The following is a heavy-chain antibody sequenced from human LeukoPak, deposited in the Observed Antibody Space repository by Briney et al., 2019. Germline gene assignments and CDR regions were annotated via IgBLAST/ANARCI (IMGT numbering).Heavy chain of an antibody. J-gene: IGHJ4*02. CDR2: INHSGST. V-gene: IGHV4-34*01. Sequence: PSETLSLTCAVYGGSFSGYYWSWIRQPPGKGLEWIGEINHSGSTNYNPSLKSRVTISVDTSKNQFSLKLSSVTAADTAVYYCARARITMVRGVINDYWGQGTLVTVSS. D-gene: IGHD3-10*01. CDR3: ARARITMVRGVINDY. CDR1: GGSFSGYY.